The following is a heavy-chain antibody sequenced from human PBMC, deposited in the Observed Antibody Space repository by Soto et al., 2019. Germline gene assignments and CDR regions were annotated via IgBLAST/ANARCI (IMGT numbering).Heavy chain of an antibody. V-gene: IGHV4-31*03. D-gene: IGHD1-26*01. J-gene: IGHJ6*02. CDR1: GGSISSGGYY. Sequence: TSETLSLTCTVSGGSISSGGYYWSWIRQHPGKGLEWIGYIYYSGSTYYNPSLKSRVTISVDTSKNQFSLKLSSVTAADTAVYYCARDRVELGRYYYYYYGMDVWGQGTTVTVSS. CDR2: IYYSGST. CDR3: ARDRVELGRYYYYYYGMDV.